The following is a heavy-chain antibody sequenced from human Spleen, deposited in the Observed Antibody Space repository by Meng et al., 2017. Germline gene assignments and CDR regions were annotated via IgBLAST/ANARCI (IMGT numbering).Heavy chain of an antibody. V-gene: IGHV4-30-4*01. CDR2: IYYSGST. CDR3: ARARGTIFDFDY. CDR1: GGSISSGDYY. J-gene: IGHJ4*02. Sequence: VQLQESGPGRVKPSQTLSLTCTVSGGSISSGDYYWSWIRQPPGKGLEWIGYIYYSGSTYYNPSLKSRVTISVDTSKNQFSLKLSSVTAADTAVYYCARARGTIFDFDYWGQGTLVTVSS. D-gene: IGHD3-9*01.